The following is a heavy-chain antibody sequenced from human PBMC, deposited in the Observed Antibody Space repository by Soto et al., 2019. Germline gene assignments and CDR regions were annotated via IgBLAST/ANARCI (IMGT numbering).Heavy chain of an antibody. Sequence: PSETLSLTCAVYGGSFSGYYWSWIRQPPGKGLEWIGEINHRGSTNYNPSLKSRVTISVDTSKNQFSLKLSSVTAADTAVYYCARGGDYYYMDVWGKGTTVTV. CDR1: GGSFSGYY. CDR2: INHRGST. V-gene: IGHV4-34*01. J-gene: IGHJ6*03. CDR3: ARGGDYYYMDV.